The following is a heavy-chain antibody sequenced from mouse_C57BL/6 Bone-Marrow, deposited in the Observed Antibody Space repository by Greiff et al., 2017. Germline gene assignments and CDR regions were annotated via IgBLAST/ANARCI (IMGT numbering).Heavy chain of an antibody. Sequence: VKVVESGPGLVQPSQSLSITCTVSGFSLTSYGVHWVRQSPGKGLEWLGVIWSGGSTDNNAAFISRLSISKDNSKSQVFFKMNSLQADDTAIYYCARNNWDEDWFAYWGQGTLVTVSA. CDR3: ARNNWDEDWFAY. J-gene: IGHJ3*01. D-gene: IGHD4-1*02. CDR1: GFSLTSYG. CDR2: IWSGGST. V-gene: IGHV2-2*01.